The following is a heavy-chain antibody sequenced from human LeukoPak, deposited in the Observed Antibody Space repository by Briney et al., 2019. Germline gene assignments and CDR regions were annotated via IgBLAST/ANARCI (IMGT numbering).Heavy chain of an antibody. V-gene: IGHV3-30*18. D-gene: IGHD3-22*01. J-gene: IGHJ4*02. Sequence: PGGSLRLSCAASGFTFRAFGMHWVRQPPGKGLEWVAVISYDGNIRYYADSVKGRFTISRDNSRNTLYLQMNSLRAEDTALYYCAKLSDSSGYHWQPHFDYWGQGTLVTVSS. CDR1: GFTFRAFG. CDR3: AKLSDSSGYHWQPHFDY. CDR2: ISYDGNIR.